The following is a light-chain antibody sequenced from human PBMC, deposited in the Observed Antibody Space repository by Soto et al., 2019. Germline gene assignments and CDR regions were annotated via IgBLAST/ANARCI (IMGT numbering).Light chain of an antibody. CDR1: QSVSDN. CDR2: GAS. Sequence: EIVMTQSPATLSVSPGERVTLSCRASQSVSDNLAWYQQKPGRAPRLLIYGASTRATGIPARFSGSGSGTDFTLTISSLQSEDSAVYYCHQSNNWPYIFGLGTKLDIK. CDR3: HQSNNWPYI. V-gene: IGKV3-15*01. J-gene: IGKJ2*01.